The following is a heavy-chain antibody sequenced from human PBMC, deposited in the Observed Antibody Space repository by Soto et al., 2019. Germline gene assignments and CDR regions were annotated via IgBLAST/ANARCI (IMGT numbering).Heavy chain of an antibody. Sequence: SETLSLTCTVSGASVNDYYWNWVRQPLGKGLEWIGFIHYTGSRIFNPSLQSRVTMSVDVSQNQFSLRLTSVTAADTAIYYCARRAPHPAFDIWGQGTMVTVSS. V-gene: IGHV4-59*02. J-gene: IGHJ3*02. CDR2: IHYTGSR. CDR3: ARRAPHPAFDI. CDR1: GASVNDYY.